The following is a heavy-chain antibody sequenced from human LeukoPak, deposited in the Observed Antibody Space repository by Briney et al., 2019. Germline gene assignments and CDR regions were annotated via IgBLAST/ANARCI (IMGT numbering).Heavy chain of an antibody. CDR1: GFTFSYFW. Sequence: GGSLRLSCAASGFTFSYFWMSWVRQAPGKGLEWVANIKQDGSEKYYVDSVKGRFTISRDNAKNSLYLQMNSLRAEDTAVYYCAREYDFWSGSYYYYYYGMDVWGQGTTVTVSS. J-gene: IGHJ6*02. CDR2: IKQDGSEK. V-gene: IGHV3-7*01. D-gene: IGHD3-3*01. CDR3: AREYDFWSGSYYYYYYGMDV.